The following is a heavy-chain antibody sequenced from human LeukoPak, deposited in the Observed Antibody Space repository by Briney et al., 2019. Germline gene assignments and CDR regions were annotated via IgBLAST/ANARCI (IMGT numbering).Heavy chain of an antibody. V-gene: IGHV4-30-2*01. CDR1: GGSINSGDYY. Sequence: SSETLSLTCTVSGGSINSGDYYWSWIRQPAGKDLEWIGYIYHSGNAYYNPSLKSRVTVSVDRSKNQFSLKLSSVTAADTAVYYCARIILYSSNIIGYAFDIWGQGTMVTVSS. CDR2: IYHSGNA. D-gene: IGHD6-13*01. CDR3: ARIILYSSNIIGYAFDI. J-gene: IGHJ3*02.